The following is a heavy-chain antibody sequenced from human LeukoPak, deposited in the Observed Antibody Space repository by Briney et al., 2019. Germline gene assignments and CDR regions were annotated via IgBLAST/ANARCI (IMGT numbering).Heavy chain of an antibody. V-gene: IGHV4-59*01. D-gene: IGHD4-11*01. Sequence: PSETLSLTCTVSDDSITMYYWTWIRQPPGKGLEWIGYVDHTGSTKFNPSLNGRVSISRDTSNNFFSLRLRSVTAADMAVYFCARGRVSSSTWYSTYYYFFYMDFWGKGTTVTVSS. J-gene: IGHJ6*03. CDR2: VDHTGST. CDR1: DDSITMYY. CDR3: ARGRVSSSTWYSTYYYFFYMDF.